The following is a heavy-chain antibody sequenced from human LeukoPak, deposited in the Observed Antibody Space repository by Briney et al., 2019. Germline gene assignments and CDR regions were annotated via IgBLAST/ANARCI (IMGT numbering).Heavy chain of an antibody. CDR1: GDSIRSHF. V-gene: IGHV4-59*11. CDR2: THESEST. Sequence: SETLSLTCTVSGDSIRSHFYNWVRQPPGKGLEWIGVTHESESTNYNPSLKGRVTISVDTSRNQFSLRLTSVTAADTAVYYCVIGRGWLPDYWGQGTLVTVSS. D-gene: IGHD5-24*01. J-gene: IGHJ4*02. CDR3: VIGRGWLPDY.